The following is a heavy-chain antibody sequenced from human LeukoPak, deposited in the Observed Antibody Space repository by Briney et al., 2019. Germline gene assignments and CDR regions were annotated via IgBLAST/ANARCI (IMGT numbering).Heavy chain of an antibody. J-gene: IGHJ6*03. Sequence: SETLSLTCTVSGGSISSGSYYWSWIRQHPGKGLEWIGYIYYSGSTYYNPSLKSRVTISVDTSKNQFSLKLSSVTAADTAVYYCARAGLYCSSTSCYTSGYYMDVWGKGTTVTVSS. D-gene: IGHD2-2*02. CDR3: ARAGLYCSSTSCYTSGYYMDV. CDR1: GGSISSGSYY. CDR2: IYYSGST. V-gene: IGHV4-31*03.